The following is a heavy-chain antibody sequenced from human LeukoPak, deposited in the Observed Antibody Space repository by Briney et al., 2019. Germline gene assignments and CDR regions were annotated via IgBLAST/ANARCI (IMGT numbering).Heavy chain of an antibody. V-gene: IGHV1-18*01. D-gene: IGHD3-3*01. CDR3: ARGSDYDFWSGYYIYFDY. CDR2: ISAYNGNT. CDR1: GYTFTSYG. Sequence: ASVNVSCTASGYTFTSYGISWVRQAPGQGLEWMGWISAYNGNTNYAQKLQGRVTMTTDTSTSTAYMELRSLRSDDTAVYYCARGSDYDFWSGYYIYFDYWGQGTLVTVSS. J-gene: IGHJ4*02.